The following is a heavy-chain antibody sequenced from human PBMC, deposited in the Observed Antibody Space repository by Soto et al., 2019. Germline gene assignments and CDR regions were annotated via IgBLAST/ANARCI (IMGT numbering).Heavy chain of an antibody. CDR1: GSTFPNYP. J-gene: IGHJ5*02. CDR2: ISHDGVTK. V-gene: IGHV3-30-3*01. D-gene: IGHD4-4*01. CDR3: VRGGYSSSWERLDP. Sequence: WGSLRLSCAASGSTFPNYPMHWVRQTPDKGLEWLAVISHDGVTKNSADSVKGRFSISRDNSRNRLYLDMNSLRTEDTAMYYCVRGGYSSSWERLDPWGQGTLVTVSS.